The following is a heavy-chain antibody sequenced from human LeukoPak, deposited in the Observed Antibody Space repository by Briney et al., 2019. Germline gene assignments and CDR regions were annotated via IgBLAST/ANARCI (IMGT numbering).Heavy chain of an antibody. D-gene: IGHD4-23*01. CDR1: GGSISSSSYY. Sequence: SETLSLTCTVPGGSISSSSYYWGWIRQPPWRGLEWIGSISYGGSTYYNPSLKSRVTISVDTSKNQFSLKLSSVTAADTAVYYCARPTTVVTPDGFDYWGQGTLVTVSS. CDR2: ISYGGST. J-gene: IGHJ4*02. V-gene: IGHV4-39*01. CDR3: ARPTTVVTPDGFDY.